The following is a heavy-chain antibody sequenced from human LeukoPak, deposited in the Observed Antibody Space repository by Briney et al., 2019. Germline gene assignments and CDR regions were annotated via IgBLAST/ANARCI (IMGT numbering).Heavy chain of an antibody. CDR1: GFTFSSYG. CDR2: IWYDGSNK. J-gene: IGHJ5*02. CDR3: ARDGPNYNVDL. V-gene: IGHV3-33*01. Sequence: GGSLRLSCAASGFTFSSYGMHWVRQAPGKGLEWVAVIWYDGSNKYYADSVKGRFTISRDNSKNMLHLQLTNLRVDDTALYFCARDGPNYNVDLWGQGTLVTVSS. D-gene: IGHD3-10*02.